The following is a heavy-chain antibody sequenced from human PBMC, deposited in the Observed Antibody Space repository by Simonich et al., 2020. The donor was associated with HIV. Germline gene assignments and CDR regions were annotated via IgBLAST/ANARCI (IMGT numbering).Heavy chain of an antibody. V-gene: IGHV3-23*01. J-gene: IGHJ3*02. Sequence: EVQLLESGGGLVQPGGSLRLSCVASGFTFTNSAMSWVRQAPGEGLEWVSGTYYADSVKGRFTISRDNAKNTLYLQMNSLRADDTAVYYCAKEGSMGAFDIWGQGTMVTVSS. CDR2: T. D-gene: IGHD3-10*01. CDR1: GFTFTNSA. CDR3: AKEGSMGAFDI.